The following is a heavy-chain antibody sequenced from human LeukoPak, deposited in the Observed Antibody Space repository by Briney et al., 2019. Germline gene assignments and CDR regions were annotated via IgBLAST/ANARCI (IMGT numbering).Heavy chain of an antibody. CDR3: GXXXXXXXFDP. Sequence: MXXVRQAPGQGXEWMGWINPNSGSTGYAQKFQGXVTMTRDTXXXTAYMELNRLRADDTAVYFCGXXXXXXXFDPWGXGTLXTVSS. CDR2: INPNSGST. J-gene: IGHJ5*02. V-gene: IGHV1-2*02.